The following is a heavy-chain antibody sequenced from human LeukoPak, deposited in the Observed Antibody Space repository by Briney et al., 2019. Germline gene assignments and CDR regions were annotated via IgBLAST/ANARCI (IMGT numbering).Heavy chain of an antibody. Sequence: GASVKVSCKASGYTFTSYGISWVRQAPGQGLEWVGWISAYNGNTNYAQKLQGRVTMTTDTSTSTAYMELRSLRSDDTAVYYCARLDCSSTSCHSDYWGQGTLVTVSS. V-gene: IGHV1-18*01. CDR1: GYTFTSYG. CDR2: ISAYNGNT. CDR3: ARLDCSSTSCHSDY. J-gene: IGHJ4*02. D-gene: IGHD2-2*01.